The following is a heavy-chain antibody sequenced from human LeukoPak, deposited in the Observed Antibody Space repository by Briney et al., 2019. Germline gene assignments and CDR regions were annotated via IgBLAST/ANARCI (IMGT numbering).Heavy chain of an antibody. CDR3: ARRRYYDSTGYNPTFYFDY. V-gene: IGHV4-59*01. D-gene: IGHD3-22*01. J-gene: IGHJ4*02. CDR2: IYNTVST. CDR1: GYSIIGNY. Sequence: PSETLSLTCTVSGYSIIGNYWSWIRQPPGKTLEWIGNIYNTVSTTYNPSFEGRLTMSLDMSNKQFSLRPTSVTAADTAVYYWARRRYYDSTGYNPTFYFDYGGQGILVTVSS.